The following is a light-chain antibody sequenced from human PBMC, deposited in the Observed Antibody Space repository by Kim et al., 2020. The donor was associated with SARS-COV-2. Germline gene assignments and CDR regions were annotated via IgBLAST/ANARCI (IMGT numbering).Light chain of an antibody. Sequence: EIVLTQSPGTLSLSPGNRSTLSCRASQSINNNYLAWYQHKPGQAPRLLIYCASSRATGIPDRFTGSGSGTDFTLTISRLEPGDSAAYYCHEYTNAPRTFRQRHRV. CDR3: HEYTNAPRT. J-gene: IGKJ1*01. CDR2: CAS. V-gene: IGKV3-20*01. CDR1: QSINNNY.